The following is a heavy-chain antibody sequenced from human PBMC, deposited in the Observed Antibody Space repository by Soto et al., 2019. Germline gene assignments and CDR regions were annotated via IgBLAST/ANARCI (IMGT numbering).Heavy chain of an antibody. CDR3: ARSPPKIRFFVLWFDP. CDR1: GGFISTYF. Sequence: SETLSLTCTVSGGFISTYFCSWIRQVPWKGPEWIGYIFCNGTTNYNPSLKSRVTMSVDTSKNQFSLKLNSVTAADTAVYYCARSPPKIRFFVLWFDPCGPGT. J-gene: IGHJ5*02. CDR2: IFCNGTT. V-gene: IGHV4-59*01. D-gene: IGHD3-3*01.